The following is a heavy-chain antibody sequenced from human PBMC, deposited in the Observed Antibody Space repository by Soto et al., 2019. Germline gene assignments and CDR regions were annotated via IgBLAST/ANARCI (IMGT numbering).Heavy chain of an antibody. CDR1: GYTFTSYA. J-gene: IGHJ6*02. CDR3: ERVGLALMDV. Sequence: QVQLVQSGADVKKPGASVKVSCKASGYTFTSYAMHWVRQAPGQRLEWMGWINAGNGNTKYSQKFQGRDTITRDTPASTAYMELSSLSSGDTAVYYCERVGLALMDVWGQGPTVTVS. D-gene: IGHD1-26*01. V-gene: IGHV1-3*01. CDR2: INAGNGNT.